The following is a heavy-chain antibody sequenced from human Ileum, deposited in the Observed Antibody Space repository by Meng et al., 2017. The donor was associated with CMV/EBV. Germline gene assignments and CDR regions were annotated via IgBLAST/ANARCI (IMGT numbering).Heavy chain of an antibody. CDR1: GISFNKYA. D-gene: IGHD2-21*01. Sequence: GESLEISCCSPGISFNKYAMSWVRQVPGKGGEWLSNISSDGSNKHDAESVKGRCTISRENSKDTLYLVLSSLGGDDTAIYYFENQSVVDSIWAPYEPWGQGTQVTVSS. CDR2: ISSDGSNK. J-gene: IGHJ5*02. V-gene: IGHV3-23*03. CDR3: ENQSVVDSIWAPYEP.